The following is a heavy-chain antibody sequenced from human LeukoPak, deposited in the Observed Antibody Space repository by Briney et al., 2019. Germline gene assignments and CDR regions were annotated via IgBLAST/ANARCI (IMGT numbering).Heavy chain of an antibody. CDR2: INDDGTST. V-gene: IGHV3-74*01. D-gene: IGHD4-17*01. Sequence: GGSLRLSCAASGFTFSGAWMHWVRQAPGKGLVWVSRINDDGTSTRYADSVKGRFTISRDNSKNTLYLQMNSLRAEDTAVYYCAKARRGSTVTTPVDYWGQGTLVTVSS. J-gene: IGHJ4*02. CDR1: GFTFSGAW. CDR3: AKARRGSTVTTPVDY.